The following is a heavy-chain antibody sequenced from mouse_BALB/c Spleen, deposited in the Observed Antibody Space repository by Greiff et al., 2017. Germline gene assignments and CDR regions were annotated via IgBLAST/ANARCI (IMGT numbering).Heavy chain of an antibody. J-gene: IGHJ2*01. CDR1: GFTFSSYT. V-gene: IGHV5-12-2*01. Sequence: DVMLVESGGGLVQPGGSLKLSCAASGFTFSSYTMSWVRQTPEKRLEWVAYISNGGGSTYYPDTVKGRFTISRDNAKNTLYLQMSSLKSEDTAMYYCARHDGYFDYWGQGTTLTVSS. CDR3: ARHDGYFDY. D-gene: IGHD2-3*01. CDR2: ISNGGGST.